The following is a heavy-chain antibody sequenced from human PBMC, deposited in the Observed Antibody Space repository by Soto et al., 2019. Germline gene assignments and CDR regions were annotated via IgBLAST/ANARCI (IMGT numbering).Heavy chain of an antibody. CDR3: ATVPGYCSSTSCYRWFDP. Sequence: RASVKVSCKVSGYTLTELSMHWVRQAPGKGLEWMGGFDPEDGETIYAQKFQGRVTMTEDTSTDTAYMELSSLRSEDTAVYYCATVPGYCSSTSCYRWFDPWGQGTLVTVS. J-gene: IGHJ5*02. CDR2: FDPEDGET. V-gene: IGHV1-24*01. CDR1: GYTLTELS. D-gene: IGHD2-2*01.